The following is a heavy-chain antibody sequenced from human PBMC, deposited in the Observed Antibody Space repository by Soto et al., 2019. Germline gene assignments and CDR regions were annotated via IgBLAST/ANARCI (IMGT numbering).Heavy chain of an antibody. CDR3: ASHLSRYFDWLLFSVGDYSHFGMAV. CDR2: ISAYNGNT. D-gene: IGHD3-9*01. J-gene: IGHJ6*02. Sequence: ASVKVSFKASGYTFTSYGISWVRQAPGQGLEWMGWISAYNGNTNYAQKLQGRVTMTTDTSTSTAYMELRSLRSDDTAVYYCASHLSRYFDWLLFSVGDYSHFGMAVWGQGTTVTVSS. V-gene: IGHV1-18*01. CDR1: GYTFTSYG.